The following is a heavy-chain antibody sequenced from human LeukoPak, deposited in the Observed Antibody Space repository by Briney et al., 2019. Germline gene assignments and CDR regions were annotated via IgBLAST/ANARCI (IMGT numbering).Heavy chain of an antibody. CDR3: ARRGSYFDS. CDR2: INPKNGDT. CDR1: GYTFVNYY. J-gene: IGHJ4*02. Sequence: ASVKVSCEASGYTFVNYYIHWVRQAPGQGLQWMGWINPKNGDTHYTQKFQDRVTMTSDTSISTLYMELSRLRSDDTAIYYCARRGSYFDSWGQGTLVTVSS. D-gene: IGHD3-10*01. V-gene: IGHV1-2*02.